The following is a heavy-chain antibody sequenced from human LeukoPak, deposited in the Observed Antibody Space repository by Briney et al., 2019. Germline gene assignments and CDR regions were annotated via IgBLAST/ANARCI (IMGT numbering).Heavy chain of an antibody. J-gene: IGHJ4*02. Sequence: GGSLRLSCAASGFTFSSYGMHWVRQAPGKGLEWVAVISYDGRNKDYADSVKGRFTISRDNSKNTLYLQMNSLRAEDTAVYYCAKVRYGSGIGYFDYWGQGTLVTVSS. V-gene: IGHV3-30*18. CDR2: ISYDGRNK. CDR3: AKVRYGSGIGYFDY. D-gene: IGHD3-10*01. CDR1: GFTFSSYG.